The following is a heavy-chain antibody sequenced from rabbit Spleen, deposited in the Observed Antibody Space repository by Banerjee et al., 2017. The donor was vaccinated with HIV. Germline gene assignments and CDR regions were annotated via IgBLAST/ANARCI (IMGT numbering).Heavy chain of an antibody. J-gene: IGHJ4*01. CDR1: GFSFSSSYY. CDR3: ARDLTSVIGWNFNL. D-gene: IGHD1-1*01. CDR2: INTYTDKG. Sequence: QEQLVESGGGLVQPEGSLTLTCTASGFSFSSSYYMCWVRQAPGKGLEWIACINTYTDKGVYATWAKGRFTISRTSSTTVTLQMTSLTAADTATYFCARDLTSVIGWNFNLWGPGTLVTVS. V-gene: IGHV1S45*01.